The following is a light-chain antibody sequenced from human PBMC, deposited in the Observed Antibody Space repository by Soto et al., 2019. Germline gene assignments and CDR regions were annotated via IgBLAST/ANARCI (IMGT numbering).Light chain of an antibody. Sequence: VLTQPPSTSGTPGQRVTISCSGSSSNIGSNYVYWYQQLPGTAPKLLIYRNNQRPSGVPDRFSGSKSGTSASLAISGLRSEDEADYYCAAWDDSLSGYVFGTGTKVTVL. V-gene: IGLV1-47*01. CDR3: AAWDDSLSGYV. J-gene: IGLJ1*01. CDR2: RNN. CDR1: SSNIGSNY.